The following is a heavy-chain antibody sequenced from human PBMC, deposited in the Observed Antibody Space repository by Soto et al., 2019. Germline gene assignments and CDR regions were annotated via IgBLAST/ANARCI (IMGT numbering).Heavy chain of an antibody. J-gene: IGHJ4*02. D-gene: IGHD2-2*01. CDR2: ITSSSSYM. CDR1: GFTLSYYS. V-gene: IGHV3-21*01. CDR3: ARDRRDPYCSGTSCQDGARDFDY. Sequence: VQLVESGGGLVKPGGSLRLSCAASGFTLSYYSMNWVRQAPGKGLEWVSFITSSSSYMYYADSVKGRFTISRDNAKNSVYLQTNSLRAEDTAVYYCARDRRDPYCSGTSCQDGARDFDYWGQGTLVTVSS.